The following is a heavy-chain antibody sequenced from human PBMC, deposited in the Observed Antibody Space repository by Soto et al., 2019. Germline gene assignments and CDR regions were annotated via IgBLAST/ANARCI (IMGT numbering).Heavy chain of an antibody. CDR2: IVVASGRT. V-gene: IGHV1-58*02. CDR1: GFDFGSFG. CDR3: SADHPHTAIGWPV. Sequence: ASVKVSCKASGFDFGSFGIQFLRQTRGRGLEWIGWIVVASGRTNYARQFQGRVAFSRDMSSTTAYMDLYDLKSDDTAVYFCSADHPHTAIGWPVWGQGTKVTVSS. J-gene: IGHJ6*02.